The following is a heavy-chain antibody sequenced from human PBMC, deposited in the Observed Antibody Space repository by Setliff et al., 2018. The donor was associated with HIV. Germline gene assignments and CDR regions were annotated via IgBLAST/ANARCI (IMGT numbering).Heavy chain of an antibody. CDR2: ISAYNGNT. CDR1: GYTFTSYG. CDR3: ARDFVEGIAVTDWFDP. J-gene: IGHJ5*02. D-gene: IGHD6-19*01. V-gene: IGHV1-18*01. Sequence: ASVKVSCKASGYTFTSYGISWVRQAPGQEPEWMGWISAYNGNTNYAQKLQGRVTMTTDTSTSTAYMELRSLRSDDTAVYYCARDFVEGIAVTDWFDPWGQGTLVTVSS.